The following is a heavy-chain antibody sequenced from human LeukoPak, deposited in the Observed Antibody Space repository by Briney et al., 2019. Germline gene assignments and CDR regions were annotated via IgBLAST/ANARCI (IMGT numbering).Heavy chain of an antibody. CDR1: GGSISSSSYY. D-gene: IGHD6-13*01. CDR3: ARQGSSWLPQH. V-gene: IGHV4-39*01. CDR2: IFYSGST. J-gene: IGHJ1*01. Sequence: SETLSLTCTVSGGSISSSSYYWGWIRQPPGKGLEWIGSIFYSGSTYYNPSLKSRVTISVDTSKNQFSLKLSSVTAADTAVYYCARQGSSWLPQHWGQGTLVTVSS.